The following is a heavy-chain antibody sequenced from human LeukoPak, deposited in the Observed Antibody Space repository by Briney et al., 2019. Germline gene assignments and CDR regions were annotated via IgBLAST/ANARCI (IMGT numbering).Heavy chain of an antibody. J-gene: IGHJ4*02. Sequence: KPSETLSLNCTVSGGSIRSYYWSWIRQPPGKGLEWIGYIYYSGSTNYNPSLKSRVTISIDTSKNQFSLKLSSVTAAGTAVYYCARGTTVTTPDYWGQGTLVTVSS. D-gene: IGHD4-17*01. V-gene: IGHV4-59*08. CDR3: ARGTTVTTPDY. CDR2: IYYSGST. CDR1: GGSIRSYY.